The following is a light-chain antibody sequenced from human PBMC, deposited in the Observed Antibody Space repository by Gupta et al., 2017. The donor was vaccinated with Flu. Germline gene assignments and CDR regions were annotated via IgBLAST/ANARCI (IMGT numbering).Light chain of an antibody. J-gene: IGKJ5*01. CDR1: QSVSSY. CDR3: QQLSNGPPKIT. Sequence: EIVLTQSPATLSLSPGERATLSCRASQSVSSYLAWYQQKPGQAPRLLIYDASNRATGIPARFSGSGAGTDFTLTISSREPEDFAVYYCQQLSNGPPKITFGQG. CDR2: DAS. V-gene: IGKV3-11*01.